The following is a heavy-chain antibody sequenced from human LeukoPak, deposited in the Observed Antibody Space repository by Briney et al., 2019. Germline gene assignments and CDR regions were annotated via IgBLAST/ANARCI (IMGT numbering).Heavy chain of an antibody. CDR1: GYSISSGYY. D-gene: IGHD4-11*01. CDR3: ARLGLQYDVFDFDY. V-gene: IGHV4-38-2*01. Sequence: PSETLSLTCAVSGYSISSGYYWGWIRQPPGKGLEWIGSIYHSGSTYYNPSLKSRGTISVDTSKNQFSLKLSSVTAADTAVYYCARLGLQYDVFDFDYWGQGTLVTVSS. J-gene: IGHJ4*02. CDR2: IYHSGST.